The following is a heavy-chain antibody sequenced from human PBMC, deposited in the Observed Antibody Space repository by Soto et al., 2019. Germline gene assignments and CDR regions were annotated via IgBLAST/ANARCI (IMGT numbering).Heavy chain of an antibody. CDR2: ILPVFGTA. Sequence: QVQLVQSGAEVKKPGSSVKVSCTASGGSFSSSAISWVRQAPGQGLQWMGGILPVFGTANYAQTFEGRVTITADESTSTVYMELRSLISEDTAVYYCASPGQVYYDSSGYYYWGQGTLVTVSS. J-gene: IGHJ4*02. D-gene: IGHD3-22*01. V-gene: IGHV1-69*01. CDR1: GGSFSSSA. CDR3: ASPGQVYYDSSGYYY.